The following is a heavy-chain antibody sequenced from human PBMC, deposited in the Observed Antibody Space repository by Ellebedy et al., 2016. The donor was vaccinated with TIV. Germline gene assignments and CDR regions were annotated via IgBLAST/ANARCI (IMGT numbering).Heavy chain of an antibody. CDR1: GGSVSSTRYY. J-gene: IGHJ4*02. Sequence: MPSETPSLTCSVSGGSVSSTRYYWAWIRQPPGKGLEYIGSVYYSGSPYYNPSFKSRVTLSADTSKNQFSLNLRTVTAADTAVYYCARTDPWQPIDDWGQGILVTVSS. CDR3: ARTDPWQPIDD. CDR2: VYYSGSP. V-gene: IGHV4-39*01. D-gene: IGHD1-14*01.